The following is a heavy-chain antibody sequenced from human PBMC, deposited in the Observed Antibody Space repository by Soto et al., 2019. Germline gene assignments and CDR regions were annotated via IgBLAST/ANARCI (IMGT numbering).Heavy chain of an antibody. V-gene: IGHV3-53*01. CDR1: GFTVSNNY. CDR3: AAGRGGGGY. Sequence: EVQLVESGGGLIQPGGSLRLSCAVSGFTVSNNYMSWVRQAPGKGLEGVSVIYSGGYTAYGDSVKGRFTISRDNSKNKLNIKRKSPRADDRAVYYWAAGRGGGGYWGQGTLVTVSS. CDR2: IYSGGYT. J-gene: IGHJ4*02. D-gene: IGHD3-10*01.